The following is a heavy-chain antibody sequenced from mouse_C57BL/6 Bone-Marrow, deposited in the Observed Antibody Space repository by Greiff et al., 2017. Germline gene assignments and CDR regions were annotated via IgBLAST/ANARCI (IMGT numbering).Heavy chain of an antibody. J-gene: IGHJ1*03. V-gene: IGHV7-1*01. CDR1: GFTFSDFY. D-gene: IGHD1-1*01. CDR2: SRNKANDYTT. CDR3: ARDAAPYYYGSSYWYFDV. Sequence: EVQLMESGGGLVQSGRSLRLSCATSGFTFSDFYMEWVRQAPGKGLAWIAASRNKANDYTTEYSASVKGRFIVSRSTSPSILYLQMNALRADDTAVYYCARDAAPYYYGSSYWYFDVWGTGTTVTGSS.